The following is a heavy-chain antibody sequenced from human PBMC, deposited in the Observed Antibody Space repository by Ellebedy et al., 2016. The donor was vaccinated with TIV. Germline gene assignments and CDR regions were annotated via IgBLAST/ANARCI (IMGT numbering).Heavy chain of an antibody. V-gene: IGHV4-4*07. Sequence: GSLRLSXTVSGGSITNYFWSWIRQPAGKGLEWIGRVYTTGSTNYDPSLKSRVTMSVDTSKNQFSLKLSSVTAADTAVYYCARDPRIAAAGRLLAAFDIWGQGTMVTVSS. CDR2: VYTTGST. D-gene: IGHD6-13*01. J-gene: IGHJ3*02. CDR3: ARDPRIAAAGRLLAAFDI. CDR1: GGSITNYF.